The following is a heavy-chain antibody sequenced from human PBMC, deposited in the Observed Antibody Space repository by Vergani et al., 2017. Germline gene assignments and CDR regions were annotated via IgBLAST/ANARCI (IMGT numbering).Heavy chain of an antibody. CDR2: IIPIFGTA. Sequence: QVQLVQSGAEVKKPGSSVKVSCKASGGTFSSYAISWVRQAPGQGLEWRGGIIPIFGTANYAQTFQGRVTITADESTSTAYMELSSLGAEDTAVYYCAGGGGRSGNGWPSQGYWGQGTLVTVSS. J-gene: IGHJ4*02. D-gene: IGHD1-26*01. CDR1: GGTFSSYA. V-gene: IGHV1-69*01. CDR3: AGGGGRSGNGWPSQGY.